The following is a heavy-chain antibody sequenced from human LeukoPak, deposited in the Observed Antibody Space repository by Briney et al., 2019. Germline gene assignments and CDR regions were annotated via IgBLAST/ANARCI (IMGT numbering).Heavy chain of an antibody. CDR3: ARGGSGTYYHY. CDR2: IYYSGSA. D-gene: IGHD1-26*01. V-gene: IGHV4-61*01. J-gene: IGHJ4*02. CDR1: GGSVSSGSYY. Sequence: SETLSLTCTVSGGSVSSGSYYWSWIRQPPGKGLEWIGYIYYSGSAKYNPSLKSRVTISVDTSKNQFSLKLSSVTAADTAVYYCARGGSGTYYHYWGQGTLVTVSS.